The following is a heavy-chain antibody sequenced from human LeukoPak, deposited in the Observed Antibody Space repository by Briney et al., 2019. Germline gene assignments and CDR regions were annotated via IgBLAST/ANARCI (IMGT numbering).Heavy chain of an antibody. CDR2: IIPIFGTA. J-gene: IGHJ4*02. CDR3: ARPRAAVGATPSFDY. V-gene: IGHV1-69*01. CDR1: GGTFSSYA. Sequence: SVKVSCKASGGTFSSYAISWVRQAPGQGLEWMGGIIPIFGTANYAQKFLGRVTITADESTSTAYMELSSLRSEDTAVYYCARPRAAVGATPSFDYWGQGTLVTVSS. D-gene: IGHD1-26*01.